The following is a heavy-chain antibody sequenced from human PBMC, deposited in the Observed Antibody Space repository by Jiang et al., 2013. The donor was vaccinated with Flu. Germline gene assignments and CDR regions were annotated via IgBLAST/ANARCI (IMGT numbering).Heavy chain of an antibody. V-gene: IGHV4-59*01. CDR2: IYYSGST. Sequence: PGLVKPSETLSLTCTVSGGSISSYYWSWIRQPPGKGLEWIGYIYYSGSTNYNPSLKSRVTISVDTSKNQFSLKLSSVTAADTAVYYCARVVVTPLGFDYWGQGTLVTVSS. CDR3: ARVVVTPLGFDY. D-gene: IGHD4-23*01. CDR1: GGSISSYY. J-gene: IGHJ4*02.